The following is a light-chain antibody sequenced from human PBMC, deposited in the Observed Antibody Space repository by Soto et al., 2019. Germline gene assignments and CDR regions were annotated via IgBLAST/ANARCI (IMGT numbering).Light chain of an antibody. CDR1: SSDVGACNC. CDR3: SSYTISRTYV. J-gene: IGLJ1*01. Sequence: QSALTQPASVSGAPGQSLAISCTGTSSDVGACNCVSWYQQYPGKAPRLVIFDVSNRPSGVSNRFSGSKSGSTASLTISGLQGEDEADYYCSSYTISRTYVFGPRTTLPVL. CDR2: DVS. V-gene: IGLV2-14*01.